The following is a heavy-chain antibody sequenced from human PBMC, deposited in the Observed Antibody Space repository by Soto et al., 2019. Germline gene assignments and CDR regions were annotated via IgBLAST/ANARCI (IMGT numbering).Heavy chain of an antibody. CDR2: ISSSTSPI. Sequence: GGSLRLSCAASEFTFSDYYMSWIRQAPGKGLEWVSYISSSTSPIYYADSVKGRFTISRDNAKNSLYLQMNSLNAEDTVVYYCARGGGPDYFDYWGQGTLVTVSS. CDR1: EFTFSDYY. V-gene: IGHV3-11*04. CDR3: ARGGGPDYFDY. D-gene: IGHD3-16*01. J-gene: IGHJ4*02.